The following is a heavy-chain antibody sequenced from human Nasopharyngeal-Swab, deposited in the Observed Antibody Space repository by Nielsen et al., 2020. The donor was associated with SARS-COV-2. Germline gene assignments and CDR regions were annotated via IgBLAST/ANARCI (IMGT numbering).Heavy chain of an antibody. Sequence: GEPLKISCAASGFTFSDYYMSWIRQAPGKGLEWVSYISSSGSTIYYADSVKGRFTISRDNAKNSLYLQMNSLRAEDTAVYYCAWLGVVSYYYMDVWGKGTTVTVSS. V-gene: IGHV3-11*04. J-gene: IGHJ6*03. CDR3: AWLGVVSYYYMDV. CDR2: ISSSGSTI. D-gene: IGHD3-10*01. CDR1: GFTFSDYY.